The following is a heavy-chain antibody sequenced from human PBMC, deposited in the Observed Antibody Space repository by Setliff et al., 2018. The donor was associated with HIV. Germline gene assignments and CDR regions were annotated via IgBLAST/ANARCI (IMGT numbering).Heavy chain of an antibody. Sequence: PSETLSLTCAVYGGSFSGYYWSWIRQTPGKGLERIGEIDHSGGTKYNPSLKGRVTISLDTSKSQFSLRLSSVTAADTALYYCARRSTVARGVDCFDLRGQGTQVTVSS. D-gene: IGHD3-10*01. V-gene: IGHV4-34*01. CDR1: GGSFSGYY. CDR3: ARRSTVARGVDCFDL. CDR2: IDHSGGT. J-gene: IGHJ4*02.